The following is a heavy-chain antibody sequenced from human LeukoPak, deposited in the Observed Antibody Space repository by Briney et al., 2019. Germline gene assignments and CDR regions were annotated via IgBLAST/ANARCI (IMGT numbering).Heavy chain of an antibody. V-gene: IGHV1-2*02. CDR3: ARDAHSSGQRNYYYYYYMDV. CDR1: GYTFTSYY. D-gene: IGHD3-22*01. Sequence: ASVKVSCTASGYTFTSYYMHWVRQAPGQGLEWMGWINPNSGGTNYAQKFQGRVTMTRDTSISTAYMELSRLRSDDTAVYYCARDAHSSGQRNYYYYYYMDVWGKGTTVTVSS. J-gene: IGHJ6*03. CDR2: INPNSGGT.